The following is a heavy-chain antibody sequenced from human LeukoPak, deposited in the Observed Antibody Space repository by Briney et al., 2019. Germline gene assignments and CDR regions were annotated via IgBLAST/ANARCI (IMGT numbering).Heavy chain of an antibody. CDR2: INHSGST. D-gene: IGHD3-3*01. J-gene: IGHJ5*02. V-gene: IGHV4-34*01. CDR1: GGSFSGYY. CDR3: ARAGSITIFGVVSRWFDP. Sequence: SETLSLTCAVYGGSFSGYYWSWIRQSPGKGLEWIAEINHSGSTIYNPSLKSRVTISLDTSKNQFSLKQSSVTAADTAVYYCARAGSITIFGVVSRWFDPWGQGTLVTVPS.